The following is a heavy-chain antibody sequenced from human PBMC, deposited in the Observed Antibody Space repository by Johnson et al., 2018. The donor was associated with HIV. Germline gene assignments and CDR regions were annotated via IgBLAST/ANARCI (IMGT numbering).Heavy chain of an antibody. D-gene: IGHD3-16*01. V-gene: IGHV3-11*04. CDR2: ISSSGGTK. J-gene: IGHJ3*02. CDR1: GFIVSSKY. Sequence: QVQLVESGGGLVQPGGSLRLSCAASGFIVSSKYMTWFRQAPGKGLEWVSYISSSGGTKYYADSVKGRFTISRDNAKKSLYLQMNSLRVDDTAVYYCARDGGRGDFDIWGHGTRVSVSS. CDR3: ARDGGRGDFDI.